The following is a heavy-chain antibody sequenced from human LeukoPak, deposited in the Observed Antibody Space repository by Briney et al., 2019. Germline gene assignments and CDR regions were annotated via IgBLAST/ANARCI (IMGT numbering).Heavy chain of an antibody. CDR2: IRYDGSNK. Sequence: GGSLRLSCAASGFTFSSYGMHWVRQAPGKGLEWVAFIRYDGSNKYYADSAKGRFTISRDNSKNTLYLQMNSLRAEDTAVYCCAKSGGYSNYEDYSQYWGQGTLVTVSS. CDR1: GFTFSSYG. J-gene: IGHJ1*01. CDR3: AKSGGYSNYEDYSQY. V-gene: IGHV3-30*02. D-gene: IGHD4-11*01.